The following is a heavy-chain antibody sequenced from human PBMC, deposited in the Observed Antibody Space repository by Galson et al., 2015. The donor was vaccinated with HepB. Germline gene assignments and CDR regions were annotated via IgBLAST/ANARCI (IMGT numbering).Heavy chain of an antibody. V-gene: IGHV1-69*13. J-gene: IGHJ4*02. CDR3: ASLPRNYDILTGPGFDY. CDR1: GGTFSSYA. CDR2: IIPIFGTA. Sequence: SVKVSCKASGGTFSSYAISWVRQAPGQGLEWVAGIIPIFGTANYAQKFKGRVTITADESTSTAYMELSSLRSEDTAVYYCASLPRNYDILTGPGFDYWGQGTLVTVSS. D-gene: IGHD3-9*01.